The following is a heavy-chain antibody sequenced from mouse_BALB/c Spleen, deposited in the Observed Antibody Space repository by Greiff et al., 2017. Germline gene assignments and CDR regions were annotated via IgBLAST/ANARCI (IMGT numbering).Heavy chain of an antibody. V-gene: IGHV2-9*02. J-gene: IGHJ4*01. CDR1: GFSLTSYG. D-gene: IGHD2-14*01. CDR3: ARDNHRYGGAMDY. Sequence: VQLQQSGPGLVAPSQCLSITCTVSGFSLTSYGVHWVRQPPGKGLEWLGVIWAGGSTNYNSALMSRLSISKDNSKSQVFLNMNSLQTDDTAMYYCARDNHRYGGAMDYWGQGTSVTVSS. CDR2: IWAGGST.